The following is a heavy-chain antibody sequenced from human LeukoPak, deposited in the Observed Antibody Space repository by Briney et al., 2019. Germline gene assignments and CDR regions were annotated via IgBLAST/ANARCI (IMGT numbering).Heavy chain of an antibody. CDR2: INHSGST. CDR1: GGSFSGYY. J-gene: IGHJ4*02. Sequence: SETLSLTCAVYGGSFSGYYWSWIRQPPGKGLEWIGEINHSGSTNYNPSLKSRVTISVDTSKNQFSLKLSSVSAADTAVYYCARCSSGSPGDYWGQGTLVTVSS. V-gene: IGHV4-34*01. D-gene: IGHD3-22*01. CDR3: ARCSSGSPGDY.